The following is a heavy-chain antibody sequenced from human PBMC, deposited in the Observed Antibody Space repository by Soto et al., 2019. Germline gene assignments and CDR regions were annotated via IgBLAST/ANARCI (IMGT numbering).Heavy chain of an antibody. CDR3: ANRTRGYSSHFDY. D-gene: IGHD5-18*01. CDR2: IYWDDDE. V-gene: IGHV2-5*02. J-gene: IGHJ4*02. Sequence: QTTLKESGPTLVKPTQTLTLTCTFSGFSLTTRGVGVGWLRQPPGKALEWLALIYWDDDEGYSPSLKSRLTITKDTAKNQVFPTMTNRAPVYTATYYCANRTRGYSSHFDYWGQGTLVTVSS. CDR1: GFSLTTRGVG.